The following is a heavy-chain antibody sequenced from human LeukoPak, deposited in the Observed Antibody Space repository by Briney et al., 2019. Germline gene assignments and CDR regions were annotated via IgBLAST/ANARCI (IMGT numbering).Heavy chain of an antibody. V-gene: IGHV3-23*01. Sequence: PGGSLRLSCAASGFSFSSNAMSWVRQAPGKGLEWVPIISGSGGGTYYADSVKGRFTISRDNSKNTLSLQMNSLRAEDTAVYYCAQIVGLTTGFAYWGQGALVTVSS. CDR2: ISGSGGGT. CDR3: AQIVGLTTGFAY. J-gene: IGHJ4*02. CDR1: GFSFSSNA. D-gene: IGHD4/OR15-4a*01.